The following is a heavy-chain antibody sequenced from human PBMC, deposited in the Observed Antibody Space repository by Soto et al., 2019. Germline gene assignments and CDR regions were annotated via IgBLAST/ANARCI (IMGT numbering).Heavy chain of an antibody. D-gene: IGHD3-10*01. Sequence: QVHLQQWGAGLLKPSETLSLTCAVNGGAFNGYYWTWIRQSPGKGLQWIGEINHSGTVDYNPSLTSRVTFSIDTSKKQFSLTLTSVTAADTAVYYCARAGAALVRGSIGDFDYWGQGTLVTVSS. CDR1: GGAFNGYY. CDR2: INHSGTV. CDR3: ARAGAALVRGSIGDFDY. J-gene: IGHJ4*02. V-gene: IGHV4-34*01.